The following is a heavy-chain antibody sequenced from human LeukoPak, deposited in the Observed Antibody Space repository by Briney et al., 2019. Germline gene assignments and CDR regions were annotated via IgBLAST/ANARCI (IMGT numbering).Heavy chain of an antibody. D-gene: IGHD6-13*01. V-gene: IGHV3-30*04. CDR2: ISYDGSNK. J-gene: IGHJ4*02. CDR1: GFTFSSYA. CDR3: ARSIAAGPRSQRGFDY. Sequence: GGSLRLSCAASGFTFSSYAMHWVRQAPGKGLEWVAVISYDGSNKYYADSVKGRFTISRDNSKNTLYLQMNSLRAEDTAVYYCARSIAAGPRSQRGFDYWGQGTLVTVSS.